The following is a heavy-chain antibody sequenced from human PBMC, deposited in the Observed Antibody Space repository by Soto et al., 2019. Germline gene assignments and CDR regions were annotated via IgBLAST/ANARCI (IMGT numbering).Heavy chain of an antibody. V-gene: IGHV1-2*02. CDR3: GRRSSTYLSEVIFDP. CDR1: RYTFTSDG. D-gene: IGHD2-2*01. J-gene: IGHJ5*02. Sequence: QVLLVQSGAEVKRPGASVRVSCKASRYTFTSDGIFCVRQSPGQGLEWIGWIKTDSGHTHYAQNFQGRVTMTRDTSLSTAYMELNNLVSDETALYHCGRRSSTYLSEVIFDPWGQGTLVTGSS. CDR2: IKTDSGHT.